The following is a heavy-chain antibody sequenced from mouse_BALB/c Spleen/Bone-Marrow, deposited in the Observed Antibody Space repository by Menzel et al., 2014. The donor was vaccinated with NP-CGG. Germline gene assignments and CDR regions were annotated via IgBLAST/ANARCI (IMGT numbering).Heavy chain of an antibody. Sequence: VQLQQSGAELVKPGASVKLSCTASGFNIKDTYMHWVKQRPEQGLEWIGRIDPANGNAKYDPKFQGKATITADTSSNTAYLQLSSLTSEDAAVYYCARWEYYAMDYWGQGTSVTVSS. CDR1: GFNIKDTY. CDR3: ARWEYYAMDY. V-gene: IGHV14-3*02. D-gene: IGHD4-1*01. CDR2: IDPANGNA. J-gene: IGHJ4*01.